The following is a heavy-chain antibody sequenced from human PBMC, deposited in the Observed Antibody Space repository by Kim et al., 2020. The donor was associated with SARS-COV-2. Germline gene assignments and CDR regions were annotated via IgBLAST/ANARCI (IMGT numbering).Heavy chain of an antibody. V-gene: IGHV3-23*01. D-gene: IGHD6-19*01. CDR1: GFTFSSYA. CDR2: ISGSGGST. J-gene: IGHJ6*02. CDR3: AKDLSSGWYSYYYGMDV. Sequence: GGSLRLSCAASGFTFSSYAMSWVRQAPGKGLEWVSAISGSGGSTYYADSVKGRFTISRDNSKNTLYLQMNSLRAEDTAVYYCAKDLSSGWYSYYYGMDVWGQGTTVTVSS.